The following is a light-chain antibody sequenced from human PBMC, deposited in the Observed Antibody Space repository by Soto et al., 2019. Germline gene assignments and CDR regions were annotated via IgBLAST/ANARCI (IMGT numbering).Light chain of an antibody. Sequence: SALTQPASVSGSPGQSITISCTGTSSDVDNYNYVSWYQQHAGKAPKLLIYEVSNRPSGVSNRFSGSKSANTASLTISGLQAEDEADYYCSSYTRSTTRVFGGGTKLTVL. CDR3: SSYTRSTTRV. J-gene: IGLJ2*01. CDR2: EVS. CDR1: SSDVDNYNY. V-gene: IGLV2-14*01.